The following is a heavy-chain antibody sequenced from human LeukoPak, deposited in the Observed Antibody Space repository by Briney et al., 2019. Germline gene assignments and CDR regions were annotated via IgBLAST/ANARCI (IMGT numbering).Heavy chain of an antibody. CDR3: ARQQKIKWGNYWYFDF. Sequence: SETLSLTCTVSGGTITTYYWSWIRQPPGQGLEYIGYIYYSGNTSYNPSLRSRVTISADTSKNQISLKLSSVTAADTAVYYCARQQKIKWGNYWYFDFWGRGTLVTVSS. V-gene: IGHV4-59*08. CDR1: GGTITTYY. J-gene: IGHJ2*01. D-gene: IGHD7-27*01. CDR2: IYYSGNT.